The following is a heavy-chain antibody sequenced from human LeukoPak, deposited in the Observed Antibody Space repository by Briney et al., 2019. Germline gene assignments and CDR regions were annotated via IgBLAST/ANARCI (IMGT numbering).Heavy chain of an antibody. V-gene: IGHV1-18*01. J-gene: IGHJ4*02. CDR1: GYTFTSYG. CDR2: ISAYNGST. Sequence: ASVKVSCKASGYTFTSYGISWVRQAPGQGLEWMGWISAYNGSTNYAQKLQGRVTMTTDTSTSTAYMKLRSLRSDDTAVYYCARVGSPYYDFWSGSPAFDYWGQGTLVTVSS. D-gene: IGHD3-3*01. CDR3: ARVGSPYYDFWSGSPAFDY.